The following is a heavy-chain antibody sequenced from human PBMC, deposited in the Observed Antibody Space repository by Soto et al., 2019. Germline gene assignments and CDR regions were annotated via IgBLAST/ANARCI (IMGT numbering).Heavy chain of an antibody. CDR3: ASGQWLYS. D-gene: IGHD6-19*01. CDR2: IKNDGSST. CDR1: GFTFSNYW. J-gene: IGHJ4*02. Sequence: EVQLVESGGGLVQPGGSLRLSCAASGFTFSNYWMHWVRQAPGKGLMWVSRIKNDGSSTSYADSVKGRFTISRDNAKNTLYLQMNSLGAEDTAVYYCASGQWLYSWGQGTLVTVSS. V-gene: IGHV3-74*01.